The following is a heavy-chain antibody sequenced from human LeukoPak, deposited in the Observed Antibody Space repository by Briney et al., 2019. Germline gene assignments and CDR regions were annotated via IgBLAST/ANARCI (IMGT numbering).Heavy chain of an antibody. CDR3: ARDSGDSSGYPIFDY. J-gene: IGHJ4*02. CDR1: GLTFSSYG. D-gene: IGHD3-22*01. Sequence: GGSLRLSCAASGLTFSSYGMHWVRQAPGKGLEWVAVISYDGSNKYYADSVKGRFTISRDNSKNTLYLQMNSLRAEDTAVYYCARDSGDSSGYPIFDYWGQGTLVTVSS. CDR2: ISYDGSNK. V-gene: IGHV3-30*19.